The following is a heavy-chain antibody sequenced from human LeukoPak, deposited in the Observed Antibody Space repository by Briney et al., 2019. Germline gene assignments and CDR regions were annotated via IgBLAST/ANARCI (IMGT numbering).Heavy chain of an antibody. J-gene: IGHJ4*02. D-gene: IGHD2-2*02. CDR1: GGSISTGSYY. CDR2: IFTGGST. Sequence: NPSETLSLTCTLSGGSISTGSYYWSWIRQPGGKGLEWIGRIFTGGSTNYNPSLKSRVTLSVDTSKNQFSLTLSSVAAADPGVYYCARVGIAGYCSSTSCYSGDYWGQGTLVTVSS. V-gene: IGHV4-61*02. CDR3: ARVGIAGYCSSTSCYSGDY.